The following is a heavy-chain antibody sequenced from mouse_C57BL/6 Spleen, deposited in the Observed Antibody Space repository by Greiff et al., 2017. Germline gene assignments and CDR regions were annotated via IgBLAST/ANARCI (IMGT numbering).Heavy chain of an antibody. CDR1: GYTFTSYW. D-gene: IGHD1-1*01. J-gene: IGHJ3*01. V-gene: IGHV1-69*01. Sequence: QVQLQQPGAELVMPGASVKLSCKASGYTFTSYWMHWVKQRPGQGLEWIGEIDPSDSYTNYNQKFKGKSTLTVDKSSSTAYMQLRSLTSEDSAVYYCARGDGSSYDWFAYWGQGTLVTVSA. CDR3: ARGDGSSYDWFAY. CDR2: IDPSDSYT.